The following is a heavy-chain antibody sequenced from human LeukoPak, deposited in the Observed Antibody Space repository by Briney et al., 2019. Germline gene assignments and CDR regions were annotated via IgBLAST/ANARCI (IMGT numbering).Heavy chain of an antibody. J-gene: IGHJ5*02. CDR1: GYTFTSYG. V-gene: IGHV1-8*02. CDR3: ARGELGYCSGGSCYGGYNWFDP. Sequence: ASVKVSCKASGYTFTSYGISWVRQAPGQGLEWMGWMNPNSGNTGYAQKFQGRVTMTRNTSISTAYMELSSLRSEDTAVYYCARGELGYCSGGSCYGGYNWFDPWGQGTLVTVSS. D-gene: IGHD2-15*01. CDR2: MNPNSGNT.